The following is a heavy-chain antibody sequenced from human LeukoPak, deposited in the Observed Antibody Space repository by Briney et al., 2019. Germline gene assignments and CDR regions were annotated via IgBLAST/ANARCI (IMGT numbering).Heavy chain of an antibody. D-gene: IGHD6-19*01. CDR2: ISGSGGST. CDR1: GFTFSSYA. J-gene: IGHJ4*02. CDR3: AKVGVAVAGRSVSYFDY. Sequence: GSLRLSCAASGFTFSSYAMSCVRQAPGKGLEWVSAISGSGGSTYYADSEKGRFTISRDNSKNTLYLQMNSLRAEDTAVYYCAKVGVAVAGRSVSYFDYWGQGTLVTVSS. V-gene: IGHV3-23*01.